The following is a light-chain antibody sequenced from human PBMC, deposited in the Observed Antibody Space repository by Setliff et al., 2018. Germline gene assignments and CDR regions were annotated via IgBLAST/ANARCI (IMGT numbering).Light chain of an antibody. J-gene: IGLJ1*01. CDR2: GNN. Sequence: QSALTQPPSVSGAPGQRVTISCTGSSSNIGAGYDVHWYQQLPGTAPKLLIYGNNNRPSGVPDRSSGSKSGTSASLAITGLQAEDEADYYCQSYDSSLSGWVFGTGTKGTVL. V-gene: IGLV1-40*01. CDR3: QSYDSSLSGWV. CDR1: SSNIGAGYD.